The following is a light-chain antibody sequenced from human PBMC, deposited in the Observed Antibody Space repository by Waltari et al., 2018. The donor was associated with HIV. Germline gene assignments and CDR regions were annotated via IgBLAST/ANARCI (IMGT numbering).Light chain of an antibody. CDR1: QVIGND. J-gene: IGKJ3*01. Sequence: AIQMTQSPSSLSASVGDRVTITCRASQVIGNDLGWYQQKPGQAPKALIYAASSLQTGIPSRFSGSRSVTDFTLTISSLQTEDSATYYCLQDGSFPLTFGPGTKVDV. CDR3: LQDGSFPLT. CDR2: AAS. V-gene: IGKV1-6*02.